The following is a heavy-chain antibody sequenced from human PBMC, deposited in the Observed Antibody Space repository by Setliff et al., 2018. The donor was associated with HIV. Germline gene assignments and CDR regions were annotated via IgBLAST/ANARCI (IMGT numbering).Heavy chain of an antibody. V-gene: IGHV1-24*01. CDR3: AADRRTVSILRGAFHV. J-gene: IGHJ3*01. CDR2: FDPEDGET. D-gene: IGHD4-17*01. CDR1: RYTLTELS. Sequence: ASVKVSCKVSRYTLTELSIHWVRQTPGKGLEWMGSFDPEDGETIYAQNFQGRVTMSEDISTDTGYMELRSLTSEDTAVYFCAADRRTVSILRGAFHVWGQGTLVTVSS.